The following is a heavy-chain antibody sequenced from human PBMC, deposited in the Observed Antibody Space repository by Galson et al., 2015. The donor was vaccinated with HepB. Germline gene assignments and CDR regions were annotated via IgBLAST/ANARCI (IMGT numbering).Heavy chain of an antibody. Sequence: SETLSLTCTVSGGSISSYYWSWIRQPAGKGLEWIGRIYTSGSTNYNPSLKSRVTMSVDTSKNQFSLKLSSVTAADTAVYYCAREGYYDFWSGFPYFDLWGRGTLVTVSS. CDR1: GGSISSYY. CDR2: IYTSGST. V-gene: IGHV4-4*07. CDR3: AREGYYDFWSGFPYFDL. D-gene: IGHD3-3*01. J-gene: IGHJ2*01.